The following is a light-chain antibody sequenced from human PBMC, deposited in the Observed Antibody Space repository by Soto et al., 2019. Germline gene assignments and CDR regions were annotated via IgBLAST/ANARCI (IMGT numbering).Light chain of an antibody. V-gene: IGKV1-6*01. CDR1: QDIRND. CDR2: GTS. CDR3: LQDYIYPYT. Sequence: AIQMTQSPSSLSVSVGDRITITCRASQDIRNDLGWYQQKPGNAPKLLIYGTSNLQSGVPSRFSGSGSGTDFTLTISSLQPEDFATYYCLQDYIYPYTFGQGTKLEIK. J-gene: IGKJ2*01.